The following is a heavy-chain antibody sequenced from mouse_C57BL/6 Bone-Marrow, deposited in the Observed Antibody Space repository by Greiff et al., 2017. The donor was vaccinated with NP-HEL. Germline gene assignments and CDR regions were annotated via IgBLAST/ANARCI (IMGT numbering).Heavy chain of an antibody. CDR1: GYAFTNYL. Sequence: VQLQQSGAELVRPGTSVKVSCKASGYAFTNYLIEWVKQRPGQGLEWIGVINPGSGGTNYNEKFKGKATLTADKSSSTAYMQLSSLTSEDSAVYFCARRYGSSSGGFEVWGTGTTVTVSS. J-gene: IGHJ1*03. CDR2: INPGSGGT. D-gene: IGHD1-1*01. V-gene: IGHV1-54*01. CDR3: ARRYGSSSGGFEV.